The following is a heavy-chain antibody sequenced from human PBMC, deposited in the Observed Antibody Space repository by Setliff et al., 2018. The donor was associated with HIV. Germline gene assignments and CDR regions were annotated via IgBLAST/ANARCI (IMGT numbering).Heavy chain of an antibody. D-gene: IGHD2-21*01. Sequence: SVKVSCKASGGTFTTHSISWVRQAPGQGLEWMGGIIPIFGTVKYPLKFQGRVTITADDSTSTAYMGLSSLRSEDTAVYYCANLAYCSGDCYSTGASDIWGQGTMVTVSS. J-gene: IGHJ3*02. CDR2: IIPIFGTV. CDR1: GGTFTTHS. CDR3: ANLAYCSGDCYSTGASDI. V-gene: IGHV1-69*13.